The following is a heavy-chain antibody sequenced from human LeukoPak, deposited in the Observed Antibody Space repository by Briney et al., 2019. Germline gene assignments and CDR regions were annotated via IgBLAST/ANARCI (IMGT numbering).Heavy chain of an antibody. V-gene: IGHV3-9*01. CDR3: AKDRAAMVPTAAILDY. Sequence: GGSLRLSCAASGFTFDDHAMHWVRQAPGKGLEWVSGISWSSDSTNYADSVKGRFIISRDNAKSSLYLQMNSLRPDDTALYYCAKDRAAMVPTAAILDYWGQGILVTVSS. CDR2: ISWSSDST. D-gene: IGHD2-2*01. J-gene: IGHJ4*02. CDR1: GFTFDDHA.